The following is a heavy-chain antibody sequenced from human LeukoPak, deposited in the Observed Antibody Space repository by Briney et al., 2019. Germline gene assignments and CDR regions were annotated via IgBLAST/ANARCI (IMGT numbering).Heavy chain of an antibody. V-gene: IGHV1-2*02. CDR1: EYTSTDYY. CDR3: ARDAWLVGATNLYYFDH. J-gene: IGHJ4*02. Sequence: SVKVSCKASEYTSTDYYMHWVRQAPGQGLEWLGWINPKSGVTNYAQKFQGRVTMTRDPSISSAYMELNSLRSDDTAVYYCARDAWLVGATNLYYFDHWGQGTLVTVSS. CDR2: INPKSGVT. D-gene: IGHD1-26*01.